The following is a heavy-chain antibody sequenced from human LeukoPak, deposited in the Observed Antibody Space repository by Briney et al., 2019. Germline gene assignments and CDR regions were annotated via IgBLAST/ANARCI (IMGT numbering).Heavy chain of an antibody. Sequence: GASVKVSCKASGYTFTSYDINWVRQATGQGLEWMGWMNPNSGNTGYAQKFQGRVTMTEDTSTNTAYMELSSLRSEDSAMYYCAAPSARSTVTTWSAFDLWGQGTMVTVSS. CDR2: MNPNSGNT. V-gene: IGHV1-8*01. CDR1: GYTFTSYD. CDR3: AAPSARSTVTTWSAFDL. D-gene: IGHD4-17*01. J-gene: IGHJ3*01.